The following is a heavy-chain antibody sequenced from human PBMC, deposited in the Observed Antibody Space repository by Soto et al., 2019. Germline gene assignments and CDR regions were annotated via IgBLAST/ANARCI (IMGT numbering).Heavy chain of an antibody. D-gene: IGHD6-19*01. CDR3: ARSVAATDYYGMDV. CDR1: GYSFTNYW. J-gene: IGHJ6*02. Sequence: GKSLKISCKGSGYSFTNYWIAWVRQMPGKGLEWMGIIYPGDSDTRYSPSFQGQVTISADKSTSTAYLQWSYLKASDTAMYYCARSVAATDYYGMDVWGQGTTVTVS. V-gene: IGHV5-51*01. CDR2: IYPGDSDT.